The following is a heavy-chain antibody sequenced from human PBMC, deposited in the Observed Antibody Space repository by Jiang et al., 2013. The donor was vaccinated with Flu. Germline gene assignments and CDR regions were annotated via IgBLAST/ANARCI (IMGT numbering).Heavy chain of an antibody. CDR2: IYYSGST. V-gene: IGHV4-59*01. CDR1: GGSISSDY. CDR3: ARSGANYAGSDAFDL. Sequence: PGLVKPSETLSLTCTVSGGSISSDYWNWIRQSPGKGLEWIGSIYYSGSTNYNPSLNSRVTISVDTSKTRFSLKVSSVTAADTAVFYCARSGANYAGSDAFDLWGQGTVVTVSS. J-gene: IGHJ3*01. D-gene: IGHD4/OR15-4a*01.